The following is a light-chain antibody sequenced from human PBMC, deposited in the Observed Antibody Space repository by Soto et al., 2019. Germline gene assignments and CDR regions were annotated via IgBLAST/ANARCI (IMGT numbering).Light chain of an antibody. CDR2: EVV. J-gene: IGLJ1*01. V-gene: IGLV2-8*01. Sequence: QSALTQPPSASGSPGQSVTISCTGTKSDIAVYDFVSWYQHHPGKAPRLIIYEVVQRPSGVPDRFSGSKSGNTASLTVSGLQAADEADYFCKSYAGRNTYVFGSGTKLTVL. CDR1: KSDIAVYDF. CDR3: KSYAGRNTYV.